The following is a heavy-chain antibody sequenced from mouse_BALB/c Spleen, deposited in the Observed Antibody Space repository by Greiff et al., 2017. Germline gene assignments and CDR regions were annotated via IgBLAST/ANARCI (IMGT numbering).Heavy chain of an antibody. CDR2: ILPGSGST. Sequence: QVQLKQSGAELMKPGASVKISCKATGYTFSSYWIEWVKQRPGHGLEWIGEILPGSGSTNYNEKFKGKATFTADTSSNTAYMQLSSLTSEDSAVYYCARRRSGNYFDYWGQGTTLTVSS. D-gene: IGHD1-1*02. J-gene: IGHJ2*01. V-gene: IGHV1-9*01. CDR1: GYTFSSYW. CDR3: ARRRSGNYFDY.